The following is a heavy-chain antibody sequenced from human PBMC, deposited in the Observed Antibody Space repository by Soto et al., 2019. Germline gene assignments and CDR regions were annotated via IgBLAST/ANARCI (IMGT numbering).Heavy chain of an antibody. D-gene: IGHD3-10*01. CDR3: ARKRDYSGSGYWYFDL. CDR2: IIPIFGTA. V-gene: IGHV1-69*13. Sequence: ASVKVSCKASGGTFSSYAISWVRQAPGQGLEWMGGIIPIFGTANYAQKFQGRVTITADESTSTAYMELSSLRSEDTAVYYCARKRDYSGSGYWYFDLWGRGTLVTVSS. CDR1: GGTFSSYA. J-gene: IGHJ2*01.